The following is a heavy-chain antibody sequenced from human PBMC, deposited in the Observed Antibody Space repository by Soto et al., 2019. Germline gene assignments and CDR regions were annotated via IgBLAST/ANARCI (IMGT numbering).Heavy chain of an antibody. CDR3: ARRGYDILTGYYGPDYMDV. D-gene: IGHD3-9*01. Sequence: SETLSLTCTVSGGSISSSSYYWGWIRQPPGKGLEWIGSIYYSGSTYYNPSLKSRVTISVDTSKNQFSLKLSSVTAADTAVYYCARRGYDILTGYYGPDYMDVWGKGTTVTVSS. CDR2: IYYSGST. CDR1: GGSISSSSYY. V-gene: IGHV4-39*01. J-gene: IGHJ6*03.